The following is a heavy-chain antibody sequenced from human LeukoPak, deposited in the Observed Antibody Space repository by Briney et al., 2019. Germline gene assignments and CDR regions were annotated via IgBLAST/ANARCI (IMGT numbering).Heavy chain of an antibody. J-gene: IGHJ4*02. CDR2: IYYSGNT. D-gene: IGHD1-26*01. V-gene: IGHV4-39*07. CDR1: GVSISSTSNQ. Sequence: SETLSLTCTVSGVSISSTSNQWGWIRQPPGKGLEWIGSIYYSGNTHYNPSLKSRVTISVDTSKNQFSLKLSSVTAADTAVYYCASRRGSYYYFDYWGQGTLVTVSS. CDR3: ASRRGSYYYFDY.